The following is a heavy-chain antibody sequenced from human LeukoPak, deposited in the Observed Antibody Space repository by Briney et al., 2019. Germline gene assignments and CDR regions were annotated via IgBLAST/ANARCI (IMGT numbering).Heavy chain of an antibody. J-gene: IGHJ5*02. CDR2: ISAYNGNT. V-gene: IGHV1-18*01. D-gene: IGHD4-17*01. CDR3: ARDTQTYGDYELADNWFDP. CDR1: GYTFTSYG. Sequence: ASVKVSCKASGYTFTSYGISWVRQAPGQGLEWMGWISAYNGNTNYAQKLQGRVTMTTDTSTSTAYMELGSLRSDDTAVYYCARDTQTYGDYELADNWFDPWGQGTLVTVSS.